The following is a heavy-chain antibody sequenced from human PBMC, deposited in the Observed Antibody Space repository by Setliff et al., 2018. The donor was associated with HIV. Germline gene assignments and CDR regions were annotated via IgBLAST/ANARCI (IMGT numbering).Heavy chain of an antibody. D-gene: IGHD5-18*01. CDR2: IIPIFGTA. Sequence: SVKVSCKASGGTFSSYAISWVRQAPGQGLEWMGRIIPIFGTANYAQKFQGRVTITADKSTSTAYMELSSLRSEDTAVYYCARDYPRLGYSYGPNYFDCWGQGTLVTVSS. CDR3: ARDYPRLGYSYGPNYFDC. CDR1: GGTFSSYA. V-gene: IGHV1-69*06. J-gene: IGHJ4*02.